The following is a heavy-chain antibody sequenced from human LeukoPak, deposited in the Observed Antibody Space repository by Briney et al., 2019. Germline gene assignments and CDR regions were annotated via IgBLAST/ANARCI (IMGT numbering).Heavy chain of an antibody. J-gene: IGHJ1*01. CDR3: ASGLYSSSWLEYFQH. Sequence: GGSLRLSCAASGFTFSSYSMNWVRQAPGKGLEWVSSISSSSYIYYADSVKGRFTISRDNAKNSLYLQMNSLRAEDTAVYYCASGLYSSSWLEYFQHWGQGTLVTVSS. CDR1: GFTFSSYS. CDR2: ISSSSYI. V-gene: IGHV3-21*01. D-gene: IGHD6-13*01.